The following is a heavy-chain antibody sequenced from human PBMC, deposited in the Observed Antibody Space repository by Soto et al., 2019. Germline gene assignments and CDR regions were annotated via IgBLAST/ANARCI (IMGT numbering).Heavy chain of an antibody. Sequence: SETLSLTCTVSGGSISSGGYYWSWIRQHPGKGLEWIGYIYYSGSTYYNPSLKSRVTISVDTSKNQFSLKLSSVTAADTAVYYCARGAGTTFDYYYYYMDVWGKGTTVTSP. J-gene: IGHJ6*03. D-gene: IGHD1-7*01. CDR3: ARGAGTTFDYYYYYMDV. CDR1: GGSISSGGYY. CDR2: IYYSGST. V-gene: IGHV4-31*03.